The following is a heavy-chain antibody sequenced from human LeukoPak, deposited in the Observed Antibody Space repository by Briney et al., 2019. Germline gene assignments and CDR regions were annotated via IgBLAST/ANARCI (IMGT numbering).Heavy chain of an antibody. J-gene: IGHJ4*02. D-gene: IGHD6-13*01. V-gene: IGHV3-30*02. Sequence: PGGSRRLSCAASGFTFSSYGMHWVRQAPGKGLEWVAVIWYEGIDKYYADSVKGRFTISRDNSKNTLYLQMNSLRAEDTAVYYCAKDPRPYLGVYSSPDGWFDYWGQGTLVTVSS. CDR2: IWYEGIDK. CDR3: AKDPRPYLGVYSSPDGWFDY. CDR1: GFTFSSYG.